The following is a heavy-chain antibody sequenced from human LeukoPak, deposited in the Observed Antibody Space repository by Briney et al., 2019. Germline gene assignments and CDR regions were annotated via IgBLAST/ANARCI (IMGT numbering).Heavy chain of an antibody. Sequence: PSETLSLTCTVSGGSISSYYWSWIRRPPGKGLEWIGYIYYSGSTNYNPSLKSRVTISVDTSKNQFSLKLSSVTAADTAVYYCARVVGSYYDSSGYYFDYWGQGTLVTVSS. CDR3: ARVVGSYYDSSGYYFDY. CDR1: GGSISSYY. J-gene: IGHJ4*02. CDR2: IYYSGST. V-gene: IGHV4-59*01. D-gene: IGHD3-22*01.